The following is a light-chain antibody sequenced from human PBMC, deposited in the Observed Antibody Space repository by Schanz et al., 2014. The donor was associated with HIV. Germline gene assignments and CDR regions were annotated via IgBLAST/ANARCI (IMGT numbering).Light chain of an antibody. V-gene: IGLV1-44*01. J-gene: IGLJ3*02. CDR1: SSNFRSNA. CDR2: SYN. Sequence: QSVLTQPPSASGTPGQRVTISCSGSSSNFRSNAVNWYQQLPGTAPKLLIYSYNQRPSGVSNRFSGSESGTSASLAISGLQSEDEADYYCATWDDALNAWVFGGGTKLTVL. CDR3: ATWDDALNAWV.